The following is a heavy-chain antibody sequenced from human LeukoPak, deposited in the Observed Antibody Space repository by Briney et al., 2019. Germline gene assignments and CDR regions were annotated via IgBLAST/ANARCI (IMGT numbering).Heavy chain of an antibody. Sequence: PSQTLSLTCTVSGGSISSGSYCWSWIRQPAGKGLEWIGRIYTSGSTNYNPSLKSRVTISVDTSKNQFSLKLSSVTAADTAVYYCARHVRSSTSCYGSPRVNFDYWGQGTLVTVSS. CDR3: ARHVRSSTSCYGSPRVNFDY. CDR1: GGSISSGSYC. D-gene: IGHD2-2*01. CDR2: IYTSGST. V-gene: IGHV4-61*02. J-gene: IGHJ4*02.